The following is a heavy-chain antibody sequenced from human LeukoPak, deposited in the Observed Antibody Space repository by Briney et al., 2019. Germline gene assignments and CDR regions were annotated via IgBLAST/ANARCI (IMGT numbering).Heavy chain of an antibody. J-gene: IGHJ4*02. V-gene: IGHV3-15*01. D-gene: IGHD3-9*01. CDR2: IKSKTDGGTT. CDR3: TTEPYYDILTGYYPIDY. CDR1: GFTFSNAW. Sequence: GGSLRLSCAASGFTFSNAWMSWVRQAPGKGLEWVGRIKSKTDGGTTDYAAPVKGRFTISRDDSKNTLYLQMNSPKTEDTAVYYCTTEPYYDILTGYYPIDYWGQGTLVTVSS.